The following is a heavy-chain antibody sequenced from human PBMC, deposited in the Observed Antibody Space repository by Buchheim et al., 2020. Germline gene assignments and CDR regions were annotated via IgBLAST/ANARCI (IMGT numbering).Heavy chain of an antibody. Sequence: QVQVQESGPGLVKPSGALSLTCAVSGESISNSDWWSWVRQPPGKGLEWIGEVYHTGTPNYNPSLKSRVTISVAKPKNQFSLNLNSVTAADTALYYCARHKAGARGFDYWGQGTL. CDR1: GESISNSDW. V-gene: IGHV4-4*02. CDR3: ARHKAGARGFDY. J-gene: IGHJ4*02. D-gene: IGHD1-26*01. CDR2: VYHTGTP.